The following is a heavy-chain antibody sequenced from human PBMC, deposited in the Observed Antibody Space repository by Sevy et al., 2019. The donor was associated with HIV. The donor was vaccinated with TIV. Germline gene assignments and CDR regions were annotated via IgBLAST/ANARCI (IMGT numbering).Heavy chain of an antibody. V-gene: IGHV1-2*02. J-gene: IGHJ3*02. D-gene: IGHD1-26*01. Sequence: ASVKVSCQAFGDTFTDYHFHWVRQAPGQGLEWMGWINAKSGGTNYGQKFQGRVTMTRDTSMTTVYMEVGRLASDDTVMYYCARDHSGDAENALDIWGQGTKVTVSS. CDR1: GDTFTDYH. CDR2: INAKSGGT. CDR3: ARDHSGDAENALDI.